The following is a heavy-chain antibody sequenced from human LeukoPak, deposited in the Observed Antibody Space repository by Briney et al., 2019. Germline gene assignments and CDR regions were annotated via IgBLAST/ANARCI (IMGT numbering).Heavy chain of an antibody. Sequence: GGSLRLSCAASGFTFSSYAMHWVRQAPGKGLEGVAVISYDGSNKYYADPVKGRFTISKDNSKNTLYLQMNSLRAEDTAVYYCARVTYYYGPNDSYRGQGTLVTVSS. CDR2: ISYDGSNK. D-gene: IGHD3-10*01. CDR3: ARVTYYYGPNDSY. CDR1: GFTFSSYA. J-gene: IGHJ4*02. V-gene: IGHV3-30*04.